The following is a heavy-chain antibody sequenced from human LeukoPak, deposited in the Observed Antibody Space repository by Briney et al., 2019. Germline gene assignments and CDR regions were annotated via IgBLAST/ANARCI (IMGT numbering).Heavy chain of an antibody. J-gene: IGHJ6*04. CDR3: ARDTHYYGMDV. Sequence: SETLSLTCTVSGGSINNYYWSWIRQPPGKGLEWIGYIYYSGNTNHNPSLKSRVTISVDTSKNQFSLKLSSVTAADTAVYYCARDTHYYGMDVWGKGTTVTVSS. CDR1: GGSINNYY. V-gene: IGHV4-59*01. CDR2: IYYSGNT.